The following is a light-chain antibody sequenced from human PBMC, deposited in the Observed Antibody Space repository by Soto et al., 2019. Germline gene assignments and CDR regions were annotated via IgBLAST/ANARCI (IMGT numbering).Light chain of an antibody. J-gene: IGKJ2*01. CDR1: QSISNY. V-gene: IGKV1-39*01. Sequence: DIQTTQSPSSLSASVGDRVTITCRASQSISNYLNWYQQKPGKAPKFLIYAASSLQSGVPSRFSGSGSGTDFTLTISSLQPEDFATYYCQQTYSTPRTFGQGTKLEIK. CDR3: QQTYSTPRT. CDR2: AAS.